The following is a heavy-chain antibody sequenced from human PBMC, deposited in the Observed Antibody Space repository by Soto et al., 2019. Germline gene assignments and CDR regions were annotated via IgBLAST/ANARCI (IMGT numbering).Heavy chain of an antibody. CDR2: INAYNGNT. CDR1: GGTFSSYT. D-gene: IGHD5-18*01. V-gene: IGHV1-18*01. J-gene: IGHJ4*02. CDR3: ARDVGYGLIDY. Sequence: VASVKVSCKASGGTFSSYTISWVRQAPGQGLEWMGWINAYNGNTNYAQEFQGRVTMTTDTSTSTAYMELRSLRSDDTAVYYCARDVGYGLIDYWGQGTLVTVSS.